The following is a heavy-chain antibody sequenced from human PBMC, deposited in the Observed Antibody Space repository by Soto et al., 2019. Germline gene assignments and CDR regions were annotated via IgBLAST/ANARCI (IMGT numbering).Heavy chain of an antibody. CDR2: IYSGGST. Sequence: PGGSLRLSCAASGFTVSSNYMSWVRQAPGKGLEWVSVIYSGGSTYYADSVKGRFTISRDNSKNTLYLQMNSLRAEDTAVYYCARDLNDFWSGYLSLDYWGQGTLVTVSS. CDR1: GFTVSSNY. D-gene: IGHD3-3*01. V-gene: IGHV3-53*01. J-gene: IGHJ4*02. CDR3: ARDLNDFWSGYLSLDY.